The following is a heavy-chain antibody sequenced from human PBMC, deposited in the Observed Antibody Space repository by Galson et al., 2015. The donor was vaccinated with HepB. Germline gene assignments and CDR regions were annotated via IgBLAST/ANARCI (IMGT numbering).Heavy chain of an antibody. J-gene: IGHJ4*02. CDR3: TRESGGDYDY. CDR2: IRHNGYGGKE. D-gene: IGHD2-21*01. CDR1: GFTFGGYA. V-gene: IGHV3-49*03. Sequence: SLRLSCATSGFTFGGYAMRWFRQAPGKGLEWVGFIRHNGYGGKEEDAASVKARFSISRDDSESIAYLQMDSLKPEDTAVYYCTRESGGDYDYWGQGTLVTVSS.